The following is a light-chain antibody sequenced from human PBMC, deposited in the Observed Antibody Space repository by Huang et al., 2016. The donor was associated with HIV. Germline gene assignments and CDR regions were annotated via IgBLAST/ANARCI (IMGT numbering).Light chain of an antibody. J-gene: IGKJ5*01. Sequence: IQMTQSPTSLSASVGDRVYISCRTSQSVGTYLYWYQQKPGKAPKLLISSASTLHSGVPSMFSGGGSGTVFTLTIRGLQFDDFATYFCQQSYGALSSFGPGTRL. V-gene: IGKV1-39*01. CDR3: QQSYGALSS. CDR1: QSVGTY. CDR2: SAS.